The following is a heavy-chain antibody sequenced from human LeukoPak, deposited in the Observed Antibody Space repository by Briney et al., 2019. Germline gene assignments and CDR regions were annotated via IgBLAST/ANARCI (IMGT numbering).Heavy chain of an antibody. J-gene: IGHJ4*02. CDR1: GFTFSSYA. Sequence: GGSLRLSCAASGFTFSSYAMSWVRQAPGKGLEWVSSITGSGDTTYYADSVKGRFAIFRDNSKNTLYLQMNSLRAEDTAIYYRAKALDYWGQGNQVTVSS. CDR3: AKALDY. V-gene: IGHV3-23*01. CDR2: ITGSGDTT.